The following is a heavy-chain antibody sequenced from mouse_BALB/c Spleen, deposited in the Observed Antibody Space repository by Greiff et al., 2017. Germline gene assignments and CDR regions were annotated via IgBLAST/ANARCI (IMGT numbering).Heavy chain of an antibody. CDR1: GFDFSRYW. CDR3: ARHYYGSSYYFDY. V-gene: IGHV4-1*02. J-gene: IGHJ2*01. D-gene: IGHD1-1*01. CDR2: INPDSSTI. Sequence: EVKLEESGGGLVQPGGSLKLSCAASGFDFSRYWMSWVRQAPGKGLEWIGEINPDSSTINYTPSLKDKFIISRDNAKNTLYLQMSKVRSEDTALYYCARHYYGSSYYFDYWGQGTTLTVSS.